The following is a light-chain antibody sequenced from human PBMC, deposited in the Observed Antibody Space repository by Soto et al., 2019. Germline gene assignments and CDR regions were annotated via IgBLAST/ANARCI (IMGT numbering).Light chain of an antibody. J-gene: IGKJ5*01. CDR1: QSVNNY. CDR2: DAS. Sequence: ALTQPPGTLSVSPGERATLSCRASQSVNNYVTWFQQRPGQSPRLLIFDASNRATGIPARFSGSGSGTDFTLTISSLEPEDFAIYYCQQRSNWRLTFGQGTRLEIK. V-gene: IGKV3-11*01. CDR3: QQRSNWRLT.